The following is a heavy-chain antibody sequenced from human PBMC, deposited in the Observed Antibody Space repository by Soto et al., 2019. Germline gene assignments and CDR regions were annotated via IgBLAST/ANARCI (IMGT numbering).Heavy chain of an antibody. J-gene: IGHJ4*02. D-gene: IGHD3-10*01. Sequence: SETLSLTCTVSGGSISSGGYYWSWIRQHPGKGLEWIGYIYYSGSTYYNPSLKSRVTISVDTSKNQFSLKLSSVTAADTAVYYCASSLLLEMARFDYWGQGTLVTVSS. CDR2: IYYSGST. CDR3: ASSLLLEMARFDY. V-gene: IGHV4-31*03. CDR1: GGSISSGGYY.